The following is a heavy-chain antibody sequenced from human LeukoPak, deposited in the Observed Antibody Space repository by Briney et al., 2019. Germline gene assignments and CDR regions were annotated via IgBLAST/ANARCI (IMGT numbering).Heavy chain of an antibody. Sequence: GASVKVSCKASGGTFSSYAISWVRQAPGQGLEWMGGIIPIFGTANYAQKFQGRVTITADESTSTAYMELSSLRSEDTAVYYCASSPYCSSTSCYAFDIWGQGTMVTVSS. CDR2: IIPIFGTA. D-gene: IGHD2-2*01. CDR3: ASSPYCSSTSCYAFDI. CDR1: GGTFSSYA. V-gene: IGHV1-69*13. J-gene: IGHJ3*02.